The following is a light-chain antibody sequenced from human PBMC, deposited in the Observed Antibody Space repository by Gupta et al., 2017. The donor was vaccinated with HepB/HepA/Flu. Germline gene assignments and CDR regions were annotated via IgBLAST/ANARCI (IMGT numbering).Light chain of an antibody. CDR2: GAS. Sequence: EIVMTQSPATLSVSPGERVTLSCRASQSISSNLAWYQQKPGQAPRLLINGASTRATGIQARFSGSGAGTEFTLTISSRQSEDFAVYYCQQENNGPGPRTFGQGTKVEIK. CDR3: QQENNGPGPRT. V-gene: IGKV3-15*01. CDR1: QSISSN. J-gene: IGKJ1*01.